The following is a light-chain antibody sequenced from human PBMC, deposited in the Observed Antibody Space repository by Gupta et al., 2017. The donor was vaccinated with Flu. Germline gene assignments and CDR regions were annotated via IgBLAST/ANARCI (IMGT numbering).Light chain of an antibody. V-gene: IGLV7-46*01. Sequence: QPVQTQEPSLSVYPAGTVTVPCAPSTGPVTRGQLPSWVQNKPGQAPSTLTFNTATQRPAAPARFSASLRGGKAALTLSGGQPEDEGKDFSFLSDRGTFLVGGGTHLSVL. CDR1: TGPVTRGQL. CDR3: FLSDRGTFL. J-gene: IGLJ2*01. CDR2: NTA.